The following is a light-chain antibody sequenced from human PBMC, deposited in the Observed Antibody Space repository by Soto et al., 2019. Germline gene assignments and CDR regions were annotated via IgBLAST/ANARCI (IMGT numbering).Light chain of an antibody. CDR2: GNR. J-gene: IGLJ1*01. V-gene: IGLV1-40*01. CDR1: SSNIGAGYD. CDR3: QSFDSSLRDYV. Sequence: QSVLTQAPSVSGAPGQRVTISCTGDSSNIGAGYDVHWYQQVPGAAPKLLIYGNRNRPSGVPDRFSGSRSDTSASLAITGLQAEDEADYYCQSFDSSLRDYVFGTGTKVTVL.